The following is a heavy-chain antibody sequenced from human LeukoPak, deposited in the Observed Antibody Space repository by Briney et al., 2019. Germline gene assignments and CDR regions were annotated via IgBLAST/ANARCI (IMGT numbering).Heavy chain of an antibody. V-gene: IGHV1-69*05. CDR2: VIPIFGTA. CDR1: GGTFSSYA. J-gene: IGHJ5*02. D-gene: IGHD3-3*01. Sequence: SVKVSCKASGGTFSSYAISWVRQAPGQGLEWMGGVIPIFGTANYAQKFQGRVTITTDESTSAAYMELSSLRSEDTAVYYCARARGDWWSGYTFDHWGQGTLVTVSS. CDR3: ARARGDWWSGYTFDH.